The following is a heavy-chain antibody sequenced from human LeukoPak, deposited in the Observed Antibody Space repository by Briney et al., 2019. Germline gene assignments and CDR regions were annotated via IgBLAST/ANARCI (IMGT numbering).Heavy chain of an antibody. CDR2: ISGSGAGT. D-gene: IGHD3-16*01. CDR1: GFTFSNSA. V-gene: IGHV3-23*01. J-gene: IGHJ4*02. Sequence: SGGSLRLSCAASGFTFSNSAMNWVCQAPGKGLEWVSTISGSGAGTYYADSVKGRFTIPRDNSKNTLYLQMNSLRAEDTAVYYCAEAAGGSSDYWGQGTLVTVSS. CDR3: AEAAGGSSDY.